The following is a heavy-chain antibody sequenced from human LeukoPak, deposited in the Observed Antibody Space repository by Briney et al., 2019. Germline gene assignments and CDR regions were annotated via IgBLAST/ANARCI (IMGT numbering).Heavy chain of an antibody. CDR3: ARAESYHDAFDI. Sequence: GGSLRLSCAASGFTFSSYEMNWVGQAPGKGGEGGSYISSSGSTIYYADSVKGGFTISRDNPKNSPYLQMNSLRAEDTAVYYCARAESYHDAFDIWGQGTMVTVSS. V-gene: IGHV3-48*03. CDR2: ISSSGSTI. J-gene: IGHJ3*02. CDR1: GFTFSSYE. D-gene: IGHD1-26*01.